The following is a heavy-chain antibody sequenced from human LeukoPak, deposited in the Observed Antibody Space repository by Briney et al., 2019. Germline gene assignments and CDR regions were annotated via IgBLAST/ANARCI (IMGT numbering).Heavy chain of an antibody. CDR1: GFTFSTYS. CDR3: ARGRSMTILGGVAISDGFDN. J-gene: IGHJ3*02. Sequence: GGSLRLSCAASGFTFSTYSMNWVRQAPGKRLEWVSSIVTRSDYIYYAGSLKGRFTISRDNAKNSLYLHMNSLRPDDTAVYYCARGRSMTILGGVAISDGFDNWGQGTKVTVS. D-gene: IGHD3-10*01. CDR2: IVTRSDYI. V-gene: IGHV3-21*06.